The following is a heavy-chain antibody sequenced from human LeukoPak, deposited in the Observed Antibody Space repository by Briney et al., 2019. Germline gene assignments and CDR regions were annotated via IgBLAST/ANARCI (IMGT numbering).Heavy chain of an antibody. Sequence: GGSLRLSCAASGFTFSSYAMSWVRQAPGKGLEWVSAISGSGGSTYYADSVKGRFTISRDSSKNTLYLQMNSLRAEDTAVYYCAKDRGCSSTSCYGEYDYWGQGTLVTVSS. J-gene: IGHJ4*02. CDR1: GFTFSSYA. CDR3: AKDRGCSSTSCYGEYDY. D-gene: IGHD2-2*01. CDR2: ISGSGGST. V-gene: IGHV3-23*01.